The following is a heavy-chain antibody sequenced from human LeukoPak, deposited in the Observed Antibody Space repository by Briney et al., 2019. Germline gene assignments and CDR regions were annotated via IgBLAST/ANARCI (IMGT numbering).Heavy chain of an antibody. CDR2: IKSKTDGGTT. J-gene: IGHJ4*02. D-gene: IGHD3-10*01. Sequence: PGGSLRLSCAASGFTFSNAWMSWVRQAPGKGLEWVGRIKSKTDGGTTDYAVPVKGRFTISRDDSKNTLYLQMNSLKTEDTAVYYCTTVPGTMVRGVRRYYFDYWGQGTLVTVSS. V-gene: IGHV3-15*01. CDR1: GFTFSNAW. CDR3: TTVPGTMVRGVRRYYFDY.